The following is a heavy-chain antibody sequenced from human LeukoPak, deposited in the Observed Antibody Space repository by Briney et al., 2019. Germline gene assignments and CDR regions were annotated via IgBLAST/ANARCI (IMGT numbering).Heavy chain of an antibody. CDR1: GFTFSSYA. J-gene: IGHJ3*02. CDR2: ISGSGGST. CDR3: AKGWLGYCSGGSCYGAFDI. Sequence: GGSLRLSCAASGFTFSSYAMSWVRQAPGKGLEWVSAISGSGGSTYYADSVKGRFTISRDNSKNTLYLQMNSLRAEDTAVYYCAKGWLGYCSGGSCYGAFDIWGQGTMVTVSS. D-gene: IGHD2-15*01. V-gene: IGHV3-23*01.